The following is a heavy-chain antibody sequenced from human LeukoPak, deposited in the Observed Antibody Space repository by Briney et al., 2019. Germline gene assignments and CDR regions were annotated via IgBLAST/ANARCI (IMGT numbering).Heavy chain of an antibody. V-gene: IGHV3-30*04. CDR2: VSYDGSYK. CDR3: ARAPGYGAAYYFDY. J-gene: IGHJ4*02. D-gene: IGHD1-1*01. CDR1: GFTFSNFA. Sequence: GGSLRLSCAATGFTFSNFAMHCVRQAPGKGLEWGAVVSYDGSYKYYADSVKGRFTISRDNSKNTLYLQMNSLRAEDTAVYYCARAPGYGAAYYFDYWGQGTLVTVSS.